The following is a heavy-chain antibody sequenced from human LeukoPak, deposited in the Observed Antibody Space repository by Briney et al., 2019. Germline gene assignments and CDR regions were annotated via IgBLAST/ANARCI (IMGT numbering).Heavy chain of an antibody. V-gene: IGHV3-23*01. CDR3: AKSRNYYDSSGYTFDY. D-gene: IGHD3-22*01. Sequence: PGGSLRLSCAASGFTFSSYAMSWVRQAPGRGLECVSAISGSGGTTYYADSVKGRFTISRDNSKNTLYLQMNSLRAEDTAVYYCAKSRNYYDSSGYTFDYWGQGTLVTVSS. CDR1: GFTFSSYA. J-gene: IGHJ4*02. CDR2: ISGSGGTT.